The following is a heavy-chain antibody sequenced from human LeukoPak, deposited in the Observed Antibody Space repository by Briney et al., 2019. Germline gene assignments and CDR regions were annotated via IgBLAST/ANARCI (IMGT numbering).Heavy chain of an antibody. CDR3: ARDILGRSNGGSNYFGMDV. J-gene: IGHJ6*02. V-gene: IGHV1-2*04. D-gene: IGHD2-15*01. CDR2: INPNSGGT. CDR1: GYTFTDYY. Sequence: ASVKVSCKASGYTFTDYYMHWVRQAPGQGLEWMGCINPNSGGTHYAQKFQDWVSMTRDTSINTAYRELSSLRSDDTAVYYCARDILGRSNGGSNYFGMDVWGQGTTVTVSS.